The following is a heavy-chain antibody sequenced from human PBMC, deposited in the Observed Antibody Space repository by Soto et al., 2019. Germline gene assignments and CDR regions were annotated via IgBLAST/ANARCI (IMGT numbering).Heavy chain of an antibody. V-gene: IGHV1-46*01. CDR1: GYTFTAYY. CDR3: ARDRPPDL. CDR2: INPSSGDT. J-gene: IGHJ5*02. Sequence: QVQLVQSGAELKKPGASVKLSCKASGYTFTAYYVHWVRQAPGQRLEWMGTINPSSGDTTYAQKFRDRLTMTRDSSTNIVYMDLRSLTSEDTAVYFCARDRPPDLWGQGTLVTVSS.